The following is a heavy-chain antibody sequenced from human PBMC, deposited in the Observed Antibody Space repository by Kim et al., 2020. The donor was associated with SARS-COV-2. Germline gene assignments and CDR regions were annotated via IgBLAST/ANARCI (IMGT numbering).Heavy chain of an antibody. CDR3: ATDQLGGPLI. CDR1: GFSFSISG. CDR2: IWYDGNNK. J-gene: IGHJ3*02. D-gene: IGHD7-27*01. Sequence: GGSLRLSCAASGFSFSISGMHWVRQAPGKGLEWVVVIWYDGNNKYYADSVKGRFTISRDNSKNTLYLQMNSLRAEDTAVYYCATDQLGGPLIWGQGTMVTVSS. V-gene: IGHV3-33*01.